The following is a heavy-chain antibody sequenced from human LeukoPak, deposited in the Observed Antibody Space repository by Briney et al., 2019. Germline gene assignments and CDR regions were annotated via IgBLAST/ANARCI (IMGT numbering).Heavy chain of an antibody. D-gene: IGHD4-17*01. Sequence: SETLSLTCAVYGGSFSGYYWSWIRQPPGKGLEWIGEINHSGSTNYNPSLKSRVTISVDTSKNQFSLKLSSVTAADTAVYYCARGEDYGDYQYRPFDYWGQGTLVTVSS. CDR1: GGSFSGYY. CDR2: INHSGST. V-gene: IGHV4-34*01. J-gene: IGHJ4*02. CDR3: ARGEDYGDYQYRPFDY.